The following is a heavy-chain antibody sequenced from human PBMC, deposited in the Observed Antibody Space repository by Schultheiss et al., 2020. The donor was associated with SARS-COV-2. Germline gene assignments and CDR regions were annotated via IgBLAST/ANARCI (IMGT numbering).Heavy chain of an antibody. Sequence: GGSLRLSCAASGFTFSGSAMHWVRQAPGKGLEWVSYISSSSSTIYYADSVKGRFTISRDNAKNSLYLQMNSLRAEDTAVYYCARAHYYGLGSQLPHVWGKGTTVTVSS. CDR3: ARAHYYGLGSQLPHV. CDR1: GFTFSGSA. V-gene: IGHV3-48*01. CDR2: ISSSSSTI. J-gene: IGHJ6*04. D-gene: IGHD3-10*01.